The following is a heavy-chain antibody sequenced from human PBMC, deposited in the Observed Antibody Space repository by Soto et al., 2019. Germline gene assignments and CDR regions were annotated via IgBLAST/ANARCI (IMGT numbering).Heavy chain of an antibody. V-gene: IGHV3-33*01. D-gene: IGHD2-21*02. J-gene: IGHJ4*02. Sequence: QVQLVESGGGVVQPGRSLRLSCAASGFTFSSYGMHWVRQAPGKGLEWVAVIWYDGSNKYYADSVKGRFTISRHNSKNALHLRMHGLRAEDTAVYDSARDEGGPVVETAMVFDYWGQGTLVTVAT. CDR1: GFTFSSYG. CDR3: ARDEGGPVVETAMVFDY. CDR2: IWYDGSNK.